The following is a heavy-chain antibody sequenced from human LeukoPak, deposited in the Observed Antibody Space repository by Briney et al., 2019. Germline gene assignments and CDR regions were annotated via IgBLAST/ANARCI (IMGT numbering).Heavy chain of an antibody. Sequence: SSVKVSCKASGVTFISYDISWVRQAPGQGLEWMGRIIPIFGTANYAQKFQGRVTITTDESTSTAYMELSSLRAEDTAVYYYAREYCSSTSCLSPFDCWGQGTLVTVSS. J-gene: IGHJ4*02. CDR3: AREYCSSTSCLSPFDC. V-gene: IGHV1-69*05. CDR1: GVTFISYD. CDR2: IIPIFGTA. D-gene: IGHD2-2*01.